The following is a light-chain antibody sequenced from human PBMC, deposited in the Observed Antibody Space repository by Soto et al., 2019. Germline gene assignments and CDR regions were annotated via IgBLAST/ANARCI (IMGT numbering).Light chain of an antibody. Sequence: DIQMTQSPSTLSASVGDRVTITCRASQNINNWLAWYQQKPGRAPKLLIYKTSSLESGVPSRFSGSETGTEFTLTISSLQPDDFATYYCQQYNAYPLTFGGGTKVEIE. V-gene: IGKV1-5*03. CDR3: QQYNAYPLT. CDR1: QNINNW. CDR2: KTS. J-gene: IGKJ4*01.